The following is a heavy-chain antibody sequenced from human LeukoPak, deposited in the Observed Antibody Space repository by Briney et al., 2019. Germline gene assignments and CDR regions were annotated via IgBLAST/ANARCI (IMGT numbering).Heavy chain of an antibody. J-gene: IGHJ4*02. CDR2: IGTTSSYI. Sequence: GGSLRLSCAASGFTFSSYSMKWVRQAPGKGLEWVASIGTTSSYIYYADSAKGRFTISRDNAKNSLYLQMNSLRAEDTAVYYCARVPADYWGQGTLVTASS. CDR3: ARVPADY. V-gene: IGHV3-21*01. CDR1: GFTFSSYS.